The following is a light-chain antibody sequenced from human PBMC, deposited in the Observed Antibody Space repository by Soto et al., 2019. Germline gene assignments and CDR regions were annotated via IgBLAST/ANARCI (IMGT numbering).Light chain of an antibody. CDR2: GPS. CDR3: QQYGNFPYT. CDR1: ETVNNNF. Sequence: ETVRTQSPGTLYLSPGERATLSCRANETVNNNFLAWYGQKPGQAPRLLTHGPSRRASGIPDRFSGSGSGTDFTLTISRLEHEDFAVYYCQQYGNFPYTFGPGTKVQIK. V-gene: IGKV3-20*01. J-gene: IGKJ2*01.